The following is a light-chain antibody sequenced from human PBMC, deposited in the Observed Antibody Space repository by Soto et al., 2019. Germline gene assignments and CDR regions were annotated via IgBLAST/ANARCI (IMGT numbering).Light chain of an antibody. CDR3: QQRNNWPWT. CDR2: EGS. V-gene: IGKV3-11*01. CDR1: QSLSSS. Sequence: EIVLMQSPVTLSVSPGDRATLSCRASQSLSSSLAWYQQKPGQAPRLLIYEGSNRATGIPTRFSGSGSGTDFTLTISGLEPEDFAVYYCQQRNNWPWTFGQGTKVDI. J-gene: IGKJ1*01.